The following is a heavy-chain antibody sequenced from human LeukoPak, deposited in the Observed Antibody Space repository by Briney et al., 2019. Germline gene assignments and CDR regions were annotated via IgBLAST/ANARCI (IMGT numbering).Heavy chain of an antibody. CDR1: GGSFSGYY. Sequence: SETLSLTCAVYGGSFSGYYWTWIRQPPGKGLEWIGEMNHSGSTNYNPSLKSRLTVSVDTSKNQFSLRLRSVTAADTAVYYCASSNWLRDANFDSWGQGTLVTVSS. V-gene: IGHV4-34*01. CDR3: ASSNWLRDANFDS. J-gene: IGHJ4*02. CDR2: MNHSGST. D-gene: IGHD6-13*01.